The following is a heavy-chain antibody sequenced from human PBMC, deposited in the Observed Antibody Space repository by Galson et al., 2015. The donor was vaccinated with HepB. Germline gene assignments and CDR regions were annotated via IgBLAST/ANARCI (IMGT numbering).Heavy chain of an antibody. CDR2: IIPIFGTT. Sequence: SVKVSCKASGDNLSNYAISWVRQAPGQGLEWMGGIIPIFGTTNYAQKFRGRVTITADKSTSTAYMDLSRLRSEDTAVYYCARDPRVRATQYFDSWGQGTLVTVSS. V-gene: IGHV1-69*06. CDR3: ARDPRVRATQYFDS. CDR1: GDNLSNYA. D-gene: IGHD1-26*01. J-gene: IGHJ4*02.